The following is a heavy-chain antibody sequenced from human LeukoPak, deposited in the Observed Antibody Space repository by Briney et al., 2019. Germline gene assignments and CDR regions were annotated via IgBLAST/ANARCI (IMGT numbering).Heavy chain of an antibody. CDR3: AKGPKDILRFLEWLSFDY. Sequence: SGGSLRLSYTASGSTFRTYAMSWVRQAPGKGLEWASTISGSGANTSYADSVKARFIISRDNSKNTLYLQMNSLRAEDTAIYYCAKGPKDILRFLEWLSFDYWGQGTLVTSPS. D-gene: IGHD3-3*01. V-gene: IGHV3-23*01. J-gene: IGHJ4*02. CDR1: GSTFRTYA. CDR2: ISGSGANT.